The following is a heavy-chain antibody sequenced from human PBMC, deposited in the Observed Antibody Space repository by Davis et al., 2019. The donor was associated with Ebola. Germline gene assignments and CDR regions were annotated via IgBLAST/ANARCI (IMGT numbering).Heavy chain of an antibody. J-gene: IGHJ5*02. CDR2: IYYSGST. Sequence: MPSETLSLTCDVAGVSINSNNWWSWVRQPPGKGLEWIGYIYYSGSTDYSPSLRGRVTISLDTSKNQFSLKLSSVTAADTAVYYCARDVPLGIPARRNWFDPWGQGTLVTVSS. CDR1: GVSINSNNW. D-gene: IGHD6-6*01. CDR3: ARDVPLGIPARRNWFDP. V-gene: IGHV4-4*02.